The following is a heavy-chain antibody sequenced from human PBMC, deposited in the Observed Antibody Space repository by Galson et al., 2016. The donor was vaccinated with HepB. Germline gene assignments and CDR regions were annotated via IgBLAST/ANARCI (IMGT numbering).Heavy chain of an antibody. CDR3: ARGFPAATIDY. Sequence: SVKVSCKASGYTFTSNAIHWVRQAPGQRLEWMGWINVGNGNTKYSQKFQGRVTITRDTSASTAYMELSSLRSEDTAVYYCARGFPAATIDYWGQGTLVTVSS. J-gene: IGHJ4*02. D-gene: IGHD2-2*01. CDR1: GYTFTSNA. V-gene: IGHV1-3*01. CDR2: INVGNGNT.